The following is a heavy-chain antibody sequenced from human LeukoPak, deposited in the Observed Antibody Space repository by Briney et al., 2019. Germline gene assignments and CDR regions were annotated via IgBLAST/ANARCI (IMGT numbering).Heavy chain of an antibody. Sequence: SETLSLTCTVSGGSVSGYYWNWIRQPAGKGLEWIGRMHTSGSTNYNPSLKSRITVSVDTSKNQFSLKLNSLTAADTAVYYCARDDGSGWYHYWGQGTLVTVSS. CDR1: GGSVSGYY. D-gene: IGHD6-19*01. CDR3: ARDDGSGWYHY. J-gene: IGHJ4*02. V-gene: IGHV4-4*07. CDR2: MHTSGST.